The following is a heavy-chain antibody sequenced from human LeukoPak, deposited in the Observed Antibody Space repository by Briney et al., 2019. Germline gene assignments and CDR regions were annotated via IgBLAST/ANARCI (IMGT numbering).Heavy chain of an antibody. CDR1: GGSFSGYY. J-gene: IGHJ4*02. Sequence: PSETLSLTCAVYGGSFSGYYWSWIRQPPGKGLEWIGEINHSGSTNYNPSLKSRVTISVDTSKNQFSLKLSSVTAADTAVYYCARGYSYGYAGGATPYWGQGTLVTVSS. V-gene: IGHV4-34*01. CDR3: ARGYSYGYAGGATPY. D-gene: IGHD5-18*01. CDR2: INHSGST.